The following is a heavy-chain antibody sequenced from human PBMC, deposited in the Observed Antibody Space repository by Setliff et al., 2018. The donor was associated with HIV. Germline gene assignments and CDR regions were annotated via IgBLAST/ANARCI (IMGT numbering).Heavy chain of an antibody. CDR2: IYYSGST. D-gene: IGHD6-13*01. V-gene: IGHV4-59*01. CDR3: ARGVAAAGL. Sequence: PSETLSLTCSVSGGSLSSSYWSWIRQPPGKGLEWIGYIYYSGSTNYNPSLKSRVTISVDTSKNQFSLKLRSVTAADTAVYYCARGVAAAGLWGQGTLVTVSS. J-gene: IGHJ4*02. CDR1: GGSLSSSY.